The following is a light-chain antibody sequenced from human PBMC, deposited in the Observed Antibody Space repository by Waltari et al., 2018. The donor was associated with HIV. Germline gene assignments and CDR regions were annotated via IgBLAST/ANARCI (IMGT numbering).Light chain of an antibody. CDR1: QSVSSN. CDR3: QQYNNWQGT. V-gene: IGKV3-15*01. J-gene: IGKJ2*02. Sequence: IVMPQSTATLSLSPGERASLSCRASQSVSSNLAWYQQKLGQAPRLLIYDASTRATGIPVRFSGSGSGTEFTRTISSLQSEDFAVYYCQQYNNWQGTFGQGTKLEIK. CDR2: DAS.